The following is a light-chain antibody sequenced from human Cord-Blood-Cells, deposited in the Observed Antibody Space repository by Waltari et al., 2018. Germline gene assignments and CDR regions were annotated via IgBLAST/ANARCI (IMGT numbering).Light chain of an antibody. J-gene: IGKJ2*01. V-gene: IGKV1-39*01. CDR1: QSISSY. CDR2: AAS. Sequence: DIQMTQSPSSLSASVGDRVTITCRASQSISSYLNWYQQKPVKAPKPLIYAASSLQSGVPSRFSGSGSGTDFTLTISSLQPEDFATYYCQQSYSTPYTFGQGTKLEIK. CDR3: QQSYSTPYT.